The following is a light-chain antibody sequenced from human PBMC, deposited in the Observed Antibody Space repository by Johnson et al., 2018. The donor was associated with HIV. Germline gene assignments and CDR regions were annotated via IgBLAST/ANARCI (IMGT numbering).Light chain of an antibody. J-gene: IGLJ1*01. V-gene: IGLV1-51*02. CDR3: GIWQTSLSTGGV. CDR1: YSNIANNY. CDR2: KDD. Sequence: HSVLTQPPSVSAAPGQKVTISCSGSYSNIANNYVSWYQQLPGAAPKLLIYKDDKRPSGIPDRFSGSKSGTSATLSITGLHTGDEADYYCGIWQTSLSTGGVFGAGTKVTVL.